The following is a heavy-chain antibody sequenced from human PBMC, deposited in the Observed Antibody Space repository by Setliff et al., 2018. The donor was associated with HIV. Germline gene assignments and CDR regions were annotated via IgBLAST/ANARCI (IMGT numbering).Heavy chain of an antibody. J-gene: IGHJ4*02. CDR3: VYSCYFDVGAH. Sequence: SGTTLVNPAETHTLTCSFSEFSLSSSGVGVGWIRQPPGKALEWLAVVYWDDEKPYNPSFKPRLTLTKAVLTMTNMDPMDTATYYCVYSCYFDVGAHWGPGVLVTVSS. CDR2: VYWDDEK. D-gene: IGHD3-9*01. CDR1: EFSLSSSGVG. V-gene: IGHV2-5*02.